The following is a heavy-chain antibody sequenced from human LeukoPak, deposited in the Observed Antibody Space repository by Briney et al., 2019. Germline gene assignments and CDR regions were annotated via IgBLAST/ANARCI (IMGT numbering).Heavy chain of an antibody. CDR1: GGSFSGYY. CDR3: ARGWGSSWFNWFDP. V-gene: IGHV4-34*01. Sequence: SETLSLTCAVYGGSFSGYYWSWIRQPPGKGLERIGEINHSGSTNYNPSLKSRVAISVDTSKNQFSLKLSSVPAADAAVYYCARGWGSSWFNWFDPWGQGTLVSVSS. D-gene: IGHD6-13*01. CDR2: INHSGST. J-gene: IGHJ5*02.